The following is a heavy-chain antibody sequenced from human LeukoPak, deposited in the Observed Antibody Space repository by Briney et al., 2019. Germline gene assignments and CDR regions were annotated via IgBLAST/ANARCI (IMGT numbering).Heavy chain of an antibody. Sequence: GGSLRLSCAASGFTFSSYGMSWVRQAPGKGLEWVSAISGSGGSTYYADSVKGRFTISRDNSKNTLYLQMNSLRAEDTAVYYCAKSRYYDSSGYLFDYWGQGTLVTVSS. J-gene: IGHJ4*02. D-gene: IGHD3-22*01. V-gene: IGHV3-23*01. CDR1: GFTFSSYG. CDR3: AKSRYYDSSGYLFDY. CDR2: ISGSGGST.